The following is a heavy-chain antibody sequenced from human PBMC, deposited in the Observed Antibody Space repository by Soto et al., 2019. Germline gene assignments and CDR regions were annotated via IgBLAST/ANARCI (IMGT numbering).Heavy chain of an antibody. CDR3: ARVDGVGATKGVVDY. CDR1: GFTFSSYA. D-gene: IGHD1-26*01. Sequence: QVQLVESGGGVVQPGRSLRLSCAASGFTFSSYAMHWVRQAPGKGLEWVAVISYDGSNKYYADSVKGRFTISRDNSKNTLYLQMNSLRAEDTAVYYCARVDGVGATKGVVDYWGQGTLVTVSS. J-gene: IGHJ4*02. CDR2: ISYDGSNK. V-gene: IGHV3-30-3*01.